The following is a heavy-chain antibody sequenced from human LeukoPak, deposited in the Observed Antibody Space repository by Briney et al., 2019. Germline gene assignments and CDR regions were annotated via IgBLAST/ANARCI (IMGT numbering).Heavy chain of an antibody. CDR1: GFTFSSYD. CDR2: IGTAGDT. J-gene: IGHJ3*02. V-gene: IGHV3-13*01. CDR3: ARSKWLDDAFDI. Sequence: GGSLRLSCAASGFTFSSYDMHWVRQATGKGLEWVSAIGTAGDTYYPGSMRGRFTISRENAKNSLYLQMNSLRAGDTAVYYCARSKWLDDAFDIWGQGTMVTVSS. D-gene: IGHD5-24*01.